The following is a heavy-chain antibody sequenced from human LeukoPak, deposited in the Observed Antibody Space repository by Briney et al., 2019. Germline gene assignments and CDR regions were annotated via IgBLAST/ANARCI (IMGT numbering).Heavy chain of an antibody. CDR3: ARCFSTSWYCYFDF. V-gene: IGHV1-8*01. J-gene: IGHJ4*02. CDR1: GYTFTSDY. CDR2: MNPNSGNT. D-gene: IGHD6-13*01. Sequence: GASVKVSCKASGYTFTSDYINWVRQATGQGLEWMGWMNPNSGNTGYEQKFQGRVTMTRNTSISTAYMELSSLRSEDTAVYYCARCFSTSWYCYFDFWGQGTLVTVSS.